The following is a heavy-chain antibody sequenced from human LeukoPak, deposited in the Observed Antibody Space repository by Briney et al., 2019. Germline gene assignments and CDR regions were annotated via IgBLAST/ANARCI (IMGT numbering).Heavy chain of an antibody. V-gene: IGHV1-8*01. J-gene: IGHJ4*02. CDR1: GYTFTSYD. Sequence: GASVKVSCKASGYTFTSYDINWVRQATGQGLEWMGWMNPNSGNTGYAQKFQGRVTMTRNTSISTAYMKLCSLRSEDTAVYYCARGGVDYGDPWPLDYWGQGTLVTVSS. CDR3: ARGGVDYGDPWPLDY. D-gene: IGHD4-17*01. CDR2: MNPNSGNT.